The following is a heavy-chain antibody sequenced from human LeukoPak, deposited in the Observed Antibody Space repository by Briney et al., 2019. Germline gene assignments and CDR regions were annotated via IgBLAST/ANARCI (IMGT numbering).Heavy chain of an antibody. D-gene: IGHD3-3*01. CDR1: GGSISDTNW. CDR3: ARVPRSSRIPIFR. J-gene: IGHJ4*02. V-gene: IGHV4-4*02. CDR2: VNLQGST. Sequence: SETLSLTCGVSGGSISDTNWWTWFRQPPGKGLEWIGEVNLQGSTNYNPSLKSRVAISVDKSENHISLKLTSVTAADTAVYYCARVPRSSRIPIFRWGQGTLVTVSS.